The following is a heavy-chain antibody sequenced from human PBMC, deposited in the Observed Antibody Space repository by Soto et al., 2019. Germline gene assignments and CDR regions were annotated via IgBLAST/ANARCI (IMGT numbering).Heavy chain of an antibody. CDR2: ITYDGSIK. Sequence: QVQLVESGGGVVKPGRSLRLSCVGSGFRFSRYGMHWVRQAPGKGLEWVAVITYDGSIKYYADSVKGRFTISRDNSKKTLYLQMNSLKIEDTAMYYCAKIDGPWGQGTLVTVSS. J-gene: IGHJ5*02. CDR1: GFRFSRYG. CDR3: AKIDGP. V-gene: IGHV3-30-3*02.